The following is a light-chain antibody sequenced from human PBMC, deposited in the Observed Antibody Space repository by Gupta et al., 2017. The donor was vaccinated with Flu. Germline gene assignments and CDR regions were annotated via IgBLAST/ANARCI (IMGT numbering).Light chain of an antibody. CDR2: END. CDR3: QSDDRNNSYV. J-gene: IGLJ1*01. CDR1: SGSIGSSY. Sequence: VSITSTRSSGSIGSSYVECFHQRPGRPPTSVIYENDKRDSGVTAPVSGSIDSSSNSASLTISVLGKEDAADYYCQSDDRNNSYVFGLGTKFAVL. V-gene: IGLV6-57*01.